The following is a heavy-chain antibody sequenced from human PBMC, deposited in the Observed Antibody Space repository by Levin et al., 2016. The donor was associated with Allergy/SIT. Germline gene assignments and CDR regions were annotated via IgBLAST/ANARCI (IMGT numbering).Heavy chain of an antibody. CDR2: ISSSSSTI. CDR3: ARDGGDQNFHTIFGVVPPYYYYGMDV. V-gene: IGHV3-48*02. J-gene: IGHJ6*02. D-gene: IGHD3-3*01. Sequence: VRQAPGKGLEWVSYISSSSSTIYYADSVKGRFTISRDNAKNSLYLQMNSLRDEDTAVYYCARDGGDQNFHTIFGVVPPYYYYGMDVWGQGTTVTVSS.